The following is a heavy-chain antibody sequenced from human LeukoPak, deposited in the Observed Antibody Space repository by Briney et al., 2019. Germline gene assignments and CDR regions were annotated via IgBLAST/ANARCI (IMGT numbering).Heavy chain of an antibody. Sequence: SETLSLTSTVSGGSISSYYWSWIRQPPGKGLEWIGYIYYSGSTNYNPSLKSRVTISVDTSKNQFSPKLSSVTAADTAVYYCARLSYGSRLGVWGQGTTVTVSS. CDR2: IYYSGST. V-gene: IGHV4-59*08. J-gene: IGHJ6*02. CDR3: ARLSYGSRLGV. CDR1: GGSISSYY. D-gene: IGHD3-10*01.